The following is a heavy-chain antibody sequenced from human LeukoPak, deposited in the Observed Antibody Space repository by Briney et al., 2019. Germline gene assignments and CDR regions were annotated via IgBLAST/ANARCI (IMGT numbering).Heavy chain of an antibody. CDR2: IYYSGST. CDR3: ARCVVRGVYGMDV. D-gene: IGHD3-10*01. V-gene: IGHV4-59*08. J-gene: IGHJ6*02. CDR1: GGSISSYY. Sequence: PSETLSLTCTVSGGSISSYYWSWIRQPPGKGLEWIGYIYYSGSTNYNPSLKSRVTISVDTSKNQFSLKLSSVTAADTAVYYCARCVVRGVYGMDVWGQGTTVTVSS.